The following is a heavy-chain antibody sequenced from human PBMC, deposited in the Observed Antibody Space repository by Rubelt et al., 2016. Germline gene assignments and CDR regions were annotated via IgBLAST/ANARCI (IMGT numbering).Heavy chain of an antibody. D-gene: IGHD4-11*01. CDR2: ISYDGSNK. J-gene: IGHJ4*02. Sequence: GQPGRSLRLSCAASGFTFSNYAMHWVRQVPGKGLEWVTVISYDGSNKYYADSVKGRLTISRDNSKNTLYLQMNSLRGEDTAVYYCVRGENSNGYQIYYFDYWGQGTLVTVSS. CDR1: GFTFSNYA. CDR3: VRGENSNGYQIYYFDY. V-gene: IGHV3-30*04.